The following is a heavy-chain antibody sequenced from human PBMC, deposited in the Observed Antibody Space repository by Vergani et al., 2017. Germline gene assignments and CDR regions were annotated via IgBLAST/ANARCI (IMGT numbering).Heavy chain of an antibody. CDR1: GFTFSSYS. J-gene: IGHJ4*02. CDR2: ISSSSSYI. CDR3: ARAFNYYDSSGSKFDY. D-gene: IGHD3-22*01. Sequence: EVQLVESGGGLVKPGGSLRLSCAASGFTFSSYSMNWVRQAPGKGLEGVSSISSSSSYIYYADSVKGRFTISRDNAKNALYLQMNSLRAEVTAVYYCARAFNYYDSSGSKFDYWGQGTLVTVSS. V-gene: IGHV3-21*01.